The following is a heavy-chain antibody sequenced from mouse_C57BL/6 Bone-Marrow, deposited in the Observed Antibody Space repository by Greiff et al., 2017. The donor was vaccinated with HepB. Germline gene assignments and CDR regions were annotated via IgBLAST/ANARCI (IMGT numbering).Heavy chain of an antibody. V-gene: IGHV14-4*01. CDR3: TFYYYGSSGGAMDY. CDR2: IDPENGDT. J-gene: IGHJ4*01. CDR1: GFNIKDDY. D-gene: IGHD1-1*01. Sequence: EVQLQQSGAELVRPGASVKLSCTASGFNIKDDYMHWVKQRPEQGLEWIGWIDPENGDTEYASKFQGKATITADTSSNTAYLQLSSLTSEDTAVYYCTFYYYGSSGGAMDYWGQGTSVTVSS.